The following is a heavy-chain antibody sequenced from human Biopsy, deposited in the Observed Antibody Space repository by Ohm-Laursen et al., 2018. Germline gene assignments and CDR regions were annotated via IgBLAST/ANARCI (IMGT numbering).Heavy chain of an antibody. J-gene: IGHJ5*02. V-gene: IGHV4-39*01. CDR2: IYDNGDT. CDR3: ARHPTGFWFDP. CDR1: GGSINSGGHF. Sequence: GTLSLTCSVSGGSINSGGHFWGWVRQSPGKGLEWIGYIYDNGDTYYNPSLKSRVTISIDTSKNQFSLNLSSVTAADTAVYYCARHPTGFWFDPWGQGTLVTVSS.